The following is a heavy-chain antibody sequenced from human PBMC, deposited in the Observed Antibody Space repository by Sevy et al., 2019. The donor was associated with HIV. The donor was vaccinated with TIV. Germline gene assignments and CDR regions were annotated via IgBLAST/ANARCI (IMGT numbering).Heavy chain of an antibody. CDR2: INPNSGGT. CDR3: ARENLRQYQLLY. CDR1: GYTFTGYY. V-gene: IGHV1-2*06. Sequence: ASVKVSCKASGYTFTGYYMHWVRQAPGQGLEWMGRINPNSGGTNYSQKFQGRVTMTRDTSISTAYMELSRLRSDDTAVYYCARENLRQYQLLYWGQGTLVTVSS. D-gene: IGHD2-2*01. J-gene: IGHJ4*02.